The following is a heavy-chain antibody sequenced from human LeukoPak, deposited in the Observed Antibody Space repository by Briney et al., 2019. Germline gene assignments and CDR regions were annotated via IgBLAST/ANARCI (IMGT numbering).Heavy chain of an antibody. J-gene: IGHJ3*02. CDR2: ISSGGSTI. D-gene: IGHD3-22*01. Sequence: GGSLRLSCAASGFTFSDYYMRWIRQAPGKGLEWVSYISSGGSTIYYADSVKGRFTISRDNAKNSLYLQMNSLRAEDTAVYYCARNYYYDSSGPWTKTRPGAFDIWGQGTMVTVSS. CDR1: GFTFSDYY. V-gene: IGHV3-11*04. CDR3: ARNYYYDSSGPWTKTRPGAFDI.